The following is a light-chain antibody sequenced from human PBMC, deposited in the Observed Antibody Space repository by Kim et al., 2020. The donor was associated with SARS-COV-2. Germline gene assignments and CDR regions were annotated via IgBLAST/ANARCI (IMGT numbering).Light chain of an antibody. V-gene: IGKV1-5*03. J-gene: IGKJ2*01. CDR3: QHYSRFPYT. CDR2: LAS. Sequence: SSSVGDRGTITCRASENIGTWLAWYQQKPGRAPSLLIYLASTVESGVPSRFSGTGSGTEFSLSITSLQPDDFATYYCQHYSRFPYTFGQGTKLEI. CDR1: ENIGTW.